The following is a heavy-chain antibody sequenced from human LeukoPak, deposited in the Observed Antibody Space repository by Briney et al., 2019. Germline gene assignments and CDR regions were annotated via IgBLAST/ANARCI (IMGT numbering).Heavy chain of an antibody. V-gene: IGHV3-21*01. D-gene: IGHD6-6*01. CDR1: GFTFSSYS. J-gene: IGHJ6*03. CDR3: ASLYSSSAYYYMDV. Sequence: KSGGSLRLSCAASGFTFSSYSMNRVRQAPGKGLEWVSSISSSSSYIYCADSVKGRFTISRDNAKNSLYLQMNSLRAEDTAVYYCASLYSSSAYYYMDVWGKGTTVTVSS. CDR2: ISSSSSYI.